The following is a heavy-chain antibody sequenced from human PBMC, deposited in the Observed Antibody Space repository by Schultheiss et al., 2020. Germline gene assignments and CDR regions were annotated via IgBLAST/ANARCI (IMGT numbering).Heavy chain of an antibody. Sequence: GESLKISCAASGFTFSNAWMSWVRQAPGKGLEWVGFIRNKAYGGTTEYAASVKGRFTISRDDSKSIAYLQMNSLKTEDTAVYYCTATCSSTSCYSGGYYYYYYGMDVWGQGTTVTVSS. CDR3: TATCSSTSCYSGGYYYYYYGMDV. J-gene: IGHJ6*02. D-gene: IGHD2-2*01. CDR1: GFTFSNAW. V-gene: IGHV3-49*04. CDR2: IRNKAYGGTT.